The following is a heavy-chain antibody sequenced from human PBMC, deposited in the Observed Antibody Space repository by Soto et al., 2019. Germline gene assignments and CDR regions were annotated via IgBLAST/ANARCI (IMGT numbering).Heavy chain of an antibody. CDR2: IIPIFGTA. J-gene: IGHJ6*02. CDR1: GGTFSSYA. D-gene: IGHD4-17*01. V-gene: IGHV1-69*12. Sequence: QVQLVQSGAEVKKPGSSVKVSCKASGGTFSSYAISWVRQAPGRGLEWMGGIIPIFGTANYAQKFQGRVTITADESTSTAYMELSSLRSEDTAVYYCARWIHTVTGYYYYGMDVWGQGTTVTVSS. CDR3: ARWIHTVTGYYYYGMDV.